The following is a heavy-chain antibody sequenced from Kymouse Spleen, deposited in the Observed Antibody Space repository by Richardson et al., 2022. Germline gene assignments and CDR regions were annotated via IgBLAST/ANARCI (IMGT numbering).Heavy chain of an antibody. V-gene: IGHV3-30*18. D-gene: IGHD6-13*01. Sequence: QVQLVESGGGVVQPGRSLRLSCAASGFTFSSYGMHWVRQAPGKGLEWVAVISYDGSNKYYADSVKGRFTISRDNSKNTLYLQMNSLRAEDTAVYYCAKDRYSSSWSWFDPWGQGTLVTVSS. CDR2: ISYDGSNK. CDR3: AKDRYSSSWSWFDP. CDR1: GFTFSSYG. J-gene: IGHJ5*02.